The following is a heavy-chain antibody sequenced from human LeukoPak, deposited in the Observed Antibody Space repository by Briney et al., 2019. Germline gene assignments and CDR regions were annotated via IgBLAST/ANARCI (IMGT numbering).Heavy chain of an antibody. Sequence: QPGGSLRLSCAATGFTFSSYWMHWVRQAPGKGLVWVSRINSDGSSTSYADSVKGRFTISRDNAKNTLYLQMNSLRAEDTAVYYCARDPPWYYDLDYWGQGTLVTVSS. D-gene: IGHD3-3*01. J-gene: IGHJ4*02. V-gene: IGHV3-74*01. CDR1: GFTFSSYW. CDR2: INSDGSST. CDR3: ARDPPWYYDLDY.